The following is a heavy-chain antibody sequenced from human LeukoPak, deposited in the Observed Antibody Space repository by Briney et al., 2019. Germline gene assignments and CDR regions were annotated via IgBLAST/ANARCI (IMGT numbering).Heavy chain of an antibody. CDR3: AKAVAGKIYFDS. D-gene: IGHD6-19*01. CDR2: ISGSGGST. Sequence: GGSLRLSCAASGFTFSSYAMSWVRQAPGKGQEWVSAISGSGGSTYYADSVKGRFTIFRDTSRNTLYLEMRNLRAEDTAIYYCAKAVAGKIYFDSWGQGTLVTVSS. V-gene: IGHV3-23*01. CDR1: GFTFSSYA. J-gene: IGHJ4*02.